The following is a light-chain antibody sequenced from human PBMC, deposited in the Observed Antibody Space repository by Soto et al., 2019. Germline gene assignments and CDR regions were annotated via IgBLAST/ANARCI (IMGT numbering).Light chain of an antibody. CDR3: HNYNSAPPT. J-gene: IGKJ1*01. CDR1: QGISNY. CDR2: AAS. Sequence: DIQMTQSPSSLSASVGDRVTITCRASQGISNYLAWYQQKPGKVPKLLIYAASTLQSGFPSRFSGSGSGTDFPLTISILQPEDVATYYCHNYNSAPPTFGQGTKVEIK. V-gene: IGKV1-27*01.